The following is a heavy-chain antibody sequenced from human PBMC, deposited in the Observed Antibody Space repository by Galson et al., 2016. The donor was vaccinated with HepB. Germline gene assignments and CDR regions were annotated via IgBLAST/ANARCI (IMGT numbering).Heavy chain of an antibody. Sequence: SLRLSCAASGFTFSSFAMSWVRQAPGKGLEWVSGITWNSARRGYADSVKGRFTISRDNAKNSLYLQMNSLRVEDTALYYCAKVALNGYNFDYWGQGTLVTVSS. V-gene: IGHV3-9*01. CDR1: GFTFSSFA. D-gene: IGHD5-24*01. CDR3: AKVALNGYNFDY. CDR2: ITWNSARR. J-gene: IGHJ4*02.